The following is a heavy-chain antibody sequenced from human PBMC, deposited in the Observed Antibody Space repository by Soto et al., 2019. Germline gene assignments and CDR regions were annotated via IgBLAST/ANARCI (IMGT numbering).Heavy chain of an antibody. CDR3: TTVLSLRSKWEGY. CDR2: IKSKSDGGTT. CDR1: GFTFSNAW. J-gene: IGHJ4*01. Sequence: PGGSLRLSCAASGFTFSNAWMTWVRQAPGKGLEWVGRIKSKSDGGTTEYAAPVKGTFTISRDDSKNTLYLQMNSLKTEDTAVYYCTTVLSLRSKWEGYWGHGTLVTVSS. V-gene: IGHV3-15*01. D-gene: IGHD1-26*01.